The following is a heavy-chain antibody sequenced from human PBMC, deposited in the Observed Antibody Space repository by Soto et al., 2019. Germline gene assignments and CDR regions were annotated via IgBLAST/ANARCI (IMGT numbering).Heavy chain of an antibody. V-gene: IGHV5-51*01. CDR3: ARGNGYCSSTSCYVDYYYGMDV. CDR1: GYSFTSYW. Sequence: GESLKLSCKGSGYSFTSYWIGWVRQVPGKGLEWMGIIYPGDSDTRYSPSFQGQVTISAAKSISTAYLQWSSLKASDTAMYYCARGNGYCSSTSCYVDYYYGMDVWGQGTTVTVSS. D-gene: IGHD2-2*01. J-gene: IGHJ6*02. CDR2: IYPGDSDT.